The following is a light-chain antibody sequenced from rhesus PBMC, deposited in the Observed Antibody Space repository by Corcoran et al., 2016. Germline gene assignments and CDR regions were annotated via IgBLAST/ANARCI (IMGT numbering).Light chain of an antibody. V-gene: IGKV1-25*01. Sequence: DIQMTQSPSSLSASVGDRVTITCRASKGITNDLAWDQQKPGETPKPLIYEASSLQSGISSRFRGSGSGTDFTLTSSSLQSEDVATYYCQQYYSTPWTFGQGTKVEIK. J-gene: IGKJ1*01. CDR3: QQYYSTPWT. CDR2: EAS. CDR1: KGITND.